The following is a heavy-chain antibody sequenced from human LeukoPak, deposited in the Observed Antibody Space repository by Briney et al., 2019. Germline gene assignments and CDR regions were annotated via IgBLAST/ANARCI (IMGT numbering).Heavy chain of an antibody. CDR2: INHSGST. D-gene: IGHD3-16*01. CDR1: GGSFSGYY. V-gene: IGHV4-34*01. CDR3: ARSTLRGSDY. Sequence: SETLSLTCAVYGGSFSGYYWSWIRQPPGKGLEWIGEINHSGSTSYNPSLKSRVTISVDTSKNQFSLKLSSVTAADTAVYYCARSTLRGSDYWGQGTLVTVSS. J-gene: IGHJ4*02.